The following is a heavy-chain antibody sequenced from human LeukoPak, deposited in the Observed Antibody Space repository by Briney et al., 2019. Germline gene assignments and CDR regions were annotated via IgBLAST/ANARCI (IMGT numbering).Heavy chain of an antibody. D-gene: IGHD1-26*01. CDR1: GYTLTELS. J-gene: IGHJ2*01. Sequence: GASVKVSCKVSGYTLTELSMHWVRQAPGKGLEWMGGFDPEDGETIYAQKFQGRVTISTDESTTTAYMELNSLRSEDTAVYYCARGPLFPSTIASPGWYFDLWGRGTVVTVSS. CDR3: ARGPLFPSTIASPGWYFDL. V-gene: IGHV1-24*01. CDR2: FDPEDGET.